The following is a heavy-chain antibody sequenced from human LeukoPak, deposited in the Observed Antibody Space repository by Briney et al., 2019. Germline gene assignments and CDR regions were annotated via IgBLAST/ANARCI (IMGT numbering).Heavy chain of an antibody. CDR1: GYTFTGYY. CDR2: INPDSGGT. V-gene: IGHV1-2*02. J-gene: IGHJ3*02. D-gene: IGHD5-18*01. CDR3: ARAGGGYSHGWGAFYI. Sequence: ASVKVSCKASGYTFTGYYIHWVRQAPGQGPEWMGWINPDSGGTSYAQKFQGRVTMTRDTSITTAYMELSRLISDDTAVYYCARAGGGYSHGWGAFYIWGQGTMVTVSS.